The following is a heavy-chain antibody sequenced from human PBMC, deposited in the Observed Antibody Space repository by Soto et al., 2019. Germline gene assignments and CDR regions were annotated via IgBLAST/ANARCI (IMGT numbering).Heavy chain of an antibody. CDR2: ISAYNGNT. CDR1: GYTFTSYG. Sequence: XXVKVSCKASGYTFTSYGISCVRHAPGQGLEWMGWISAYNGNTNYAQKLQGRVTMTTDTSTSTAYMELRSLRSDDTAVYYCARVTEIRLQGDCDYWGQGTLVTVSS. CDR3: ARVTEIRLQGDCDY. D-gene: IGHD4-17*01. V-gene: IGHV1-18*01. J-gene: IGHJ4*02.